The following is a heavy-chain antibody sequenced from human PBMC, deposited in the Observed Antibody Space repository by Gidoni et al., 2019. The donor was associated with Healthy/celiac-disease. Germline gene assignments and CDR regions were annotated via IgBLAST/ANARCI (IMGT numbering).Heavy chain of an antibody. Sequence: EVQLVESGGGLVKPGGSLRLSCAASGFTFSSYSMNWVRQAPGKGLEWVSSISSSSSYIYYADSVKGRFTISRDNAKNSLYLQMNSRRAEDTAVYYCARDRDIVATEYYYYYYMDVWGKGTTVTVSS. CDR2: ISSSSSYI. CDR3: ARDRDIVATEYYYYYYMDV. CDR1: GFTFSSYS. D-gene: IGHD5-12*01. J-gene: IGHJ6*03. V-gene: IGHV3-21*01.